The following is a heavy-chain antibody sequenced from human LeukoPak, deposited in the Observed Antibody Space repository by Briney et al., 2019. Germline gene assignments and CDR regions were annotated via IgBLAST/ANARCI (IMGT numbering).Heavy chain of an antibody. Sequence: PSETLSLTCTVSGGSIGSYDWSWIRQPAGKGLEWIGRIYTRGSTNYNPSLKSRVSMSVDASKKQFSLKLSSVTAADTAVYYCARLSSSWYQDWYFDLWGRGTLVTVSS. CDR1: GGSIGSYD. CDR2: IYTRGST. J-gene: IGHJ2*01. D-gene: IGHD6-13*01. V-gene: IGHV4-4*07. CDR3: ARLSSSWYQDWYFDL.